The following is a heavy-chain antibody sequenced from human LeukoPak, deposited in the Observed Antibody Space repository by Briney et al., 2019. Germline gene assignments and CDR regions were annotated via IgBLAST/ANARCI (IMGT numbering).Heavy chain of an antibody. CDR2: TRYDGSNK. J-gene: IGHJ6*03. CDR3: ARDCCGSSHFYYYYMDV. V-gene: IGHV3-30*02. D-gene: IGHD6-13*01. Sequence: GGSLRLSCAASGFTFSSYGMYWVRQAPGKGLEWVAFTRYDGSNKYYADSVKGRFTISRDNSKNTLYLKMNSLRAEDTAVYYCARDCCGSSHFYYYYMDVWGKGTTVTVSS. CDR1: GFTFSSYG.